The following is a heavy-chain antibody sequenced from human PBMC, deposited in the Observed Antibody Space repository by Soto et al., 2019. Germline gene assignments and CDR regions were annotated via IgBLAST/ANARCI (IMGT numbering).Heavy chain of an antibody. CDR2: INSDGSST. Sequence: GGSLRLSCAASGFNFSSYWMHWVRQAPGKGQVWVSRINSDGSSTGDTEAVKGSFTISRDNAKSTLFLQMNSLRAEDTAVYYCAGNAYSGFDSWGQGT. D-gene: IGHD5-12*01. J-gene: IGHJ5*01. CDR3: AGNAYSGFDS. V-gene: IGHV3-74*01. CDR1: GFNFSSYW.